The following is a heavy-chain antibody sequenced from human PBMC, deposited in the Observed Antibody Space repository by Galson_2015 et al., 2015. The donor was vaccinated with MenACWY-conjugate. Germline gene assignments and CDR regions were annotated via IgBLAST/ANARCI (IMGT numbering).Heavy chain of an antibody. CDR2: VNHDGSEQ. D-gene: IGHD6-6*01. Sequence: SLRLSCAASGFTLSTYWMTWVRQAPGKGLEWVASVNHDGSEQYYVDSVKGRFTISRDNAQNSLYLQMNSLRADDSAVYYCARDSSSSDFDYWGQGTLVIASS. J-gene: IGHJ4*02. CDR3: ARDSSSSDFDY. V-gene: IGHV3-7*03. CDR1: GFTLSTYW.